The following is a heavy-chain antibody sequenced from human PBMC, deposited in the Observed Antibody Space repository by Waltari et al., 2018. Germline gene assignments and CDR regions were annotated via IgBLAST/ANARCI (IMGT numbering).Heavy chain of an antibody. CDR1: GGSIGRYF. J-gene: IGHJ6*03. D-gene: IGHD3-10*01. V-gene: IGHV4-59*01. Sequence: QVQLQESGPGLVKPSETLSLTCTVSGGSIGRYFWSWIRQPPGKGLEWIGYIYYSGTINYNPSLESRVTMAVDTSKNQFSLKLNSVTAADTAVYYCARGGEYGSGSYYNWAYYYYMDVWGKGTTVTVSS. CDR3: ARGGEYGSGSYYNWAYYYYMDV. CDR2: IYYSGTI.